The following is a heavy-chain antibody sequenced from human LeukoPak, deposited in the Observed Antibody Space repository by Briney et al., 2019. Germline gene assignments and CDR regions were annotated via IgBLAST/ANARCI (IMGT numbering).Heavy chain of an antibody. D-gene: IGHD3-16*02. CDR1: GYTFTGYY. Sequence: ASVKVSCKASGYTFTGYYMHWVRQAPGQGLEWMGIINPSGGGTSYAQKFQGRVTMTRDTSISTAYMELSRLRSDDTAVYYCARGYYDYVWGSYRLDAFAIWGQGKMVTVSS. J-gene: IGHJ3*02. CDR3: ARGYYDYVWGSYRLDAFAI. V-gene: IGHV1-2*02. CDR2: INPSGGGT.